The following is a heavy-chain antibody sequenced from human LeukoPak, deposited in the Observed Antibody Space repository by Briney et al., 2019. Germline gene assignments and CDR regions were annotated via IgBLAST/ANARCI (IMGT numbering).Heavy chain of an antibody. CDR3: ARESKYCSDTSCSSWFDP. J-gene: IGHJ5*02. CDR2: IFHSGST. D-gene: IGHD2-2*01. V-gene: IGHV4-4*02. Sequence: SGTLSLTCAVSGGSIGSSYWWNWVRQPPGKGLEWIGEIFHSGSTNYNPSLKSRVTISVDKSRNQFSLRLSSVTAADTAVYYCARESKYCSDTSCSSWFDPWGQGTLVTVSS. CDR1: GGSIGSSYW.